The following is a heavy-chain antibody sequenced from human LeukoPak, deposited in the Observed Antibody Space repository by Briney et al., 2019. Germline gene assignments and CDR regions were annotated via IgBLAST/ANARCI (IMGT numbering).Heavy chain of an antibody. CDR3: AKDGSHRRLQYYYYYMDV. CDR1: GYTFTSYY. D-gene: IGHD5-24*01. CDR2: INPSGGST. J-gene: IGHJ6*03. V-gene: IGHV1-46*01. Sequence: SSVKVSWKASGYTFTSYYMHWVRQAPGQGLEWMGIINPSGGSTSYAQKFQGRVTMTRDTSTSTVYMELSSLRSEDTAVYYCAKDGSHRRLQYYYYYMDVWGKGTTVTVS.